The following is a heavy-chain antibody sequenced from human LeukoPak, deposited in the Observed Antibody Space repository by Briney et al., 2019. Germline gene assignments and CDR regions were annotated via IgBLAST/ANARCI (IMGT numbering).Heavy chain of an antibody. V-gene: IGHV4-38-2*02. CDR3: ARRREVLLLWFGELSREGFDP. CDR1: GYSISSGYY. D-gene: IGHD3-10*01. J-gene: IGHJ5*02. Sequence: SETLSLTCTVSGYSISSGYYWSWIRQPPGKGLEWIGEINHSGSTNYNPSLKSRVTISVDTSKNQFSLKLSSVTAADTAVYYCARRREVLLLWFGELSREGFDPWGQGTLVTVSS. CDR2: INHSGST.